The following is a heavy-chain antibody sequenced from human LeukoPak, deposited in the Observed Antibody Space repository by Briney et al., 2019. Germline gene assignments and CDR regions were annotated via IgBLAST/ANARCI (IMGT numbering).Heavy chain of an antibody. V-gene: IGHV3-48*01. J-gene: IGHJ4*02. CDR1: GFTFSSYS. Sequence: GGSLRLSCAASGFTFSSYSMNWVRQAPGKGLEWVSYISSSSTIYYADSVKGRFTISRDNAKNSLYLQMNSLRAEDTAVYYCARDSLALKSPTSYFDYWGQGTLVTVSS. CDR3: ARDSLALKSPTSYFDY. D-gene: IGHD3-3*02. CDR2: ISSSSTI.